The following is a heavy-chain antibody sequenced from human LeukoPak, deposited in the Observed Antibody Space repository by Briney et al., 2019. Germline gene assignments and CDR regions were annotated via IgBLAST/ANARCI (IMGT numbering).Heavy chain of an antibody. CDR3: TRESGAFFPFGF. CDR2: VHLNGAT. J-gene: IGHJ4*02. D-gene: IGHD1-26*01. V-gene: IGHV4-4*02. Sequence: PSGTLSLTCAVSGGSILSTNWWSWVRQPPGKGLEWIGEVHLNGATNYNPSVEGRVTMSIDKSKNHLSLEVISVTAADTAMYYCTRESGAFFPFGFWGQGTLVTVSS. CDR1: GGSILSTNW.